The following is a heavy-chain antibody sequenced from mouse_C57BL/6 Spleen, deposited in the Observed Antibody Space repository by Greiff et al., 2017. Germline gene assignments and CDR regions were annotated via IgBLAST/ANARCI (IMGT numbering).Heavy chain of an antibody. Sequence: VQLQQSGAELVKPGASVKISCKASGYTFTDYYINWVKQRPGQGLEWIGKFGPGSGSTSYNEKFKGQATLTADPSSSTAYMQLMNLTTEDSAVYLGERGYGDDETWFAYWGQGTLVTVSA. CDR3: ERGYGDDETWFAY. J-gene: IGHJ3*01. D-gene: IGHD2-2*01. CDR2: FGPGSGST. CDR1: GYTFTDYY. V-gene: IGHV1-77*01.